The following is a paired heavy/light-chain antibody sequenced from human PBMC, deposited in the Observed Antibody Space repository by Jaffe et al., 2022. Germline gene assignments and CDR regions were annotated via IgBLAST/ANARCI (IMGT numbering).Heavy chain of an antibody. D-gene: IGHD3-3*01. CDR1: GFTFDDYT. V-gene: IGHV3-43*01. Sequence: EVQLVESGGVVVQPGGSLRLSCAASGFTFDDYTMHWVRQAPGKGLEWVSLISWDGGSTYYADSVKGRFTISRDNSKNSLYLQMNSLRTEDTALYYCAKDGGRPYYDFWSGYDHYNWFDPWGQGTLVTVSS. CDR3: AKDGGRPYYDFWSGYDHYNWFDP. CDR2: ISWDGGST. J-gene: IGHJ5*02.
Light chain of an antibody. CDR3: QQYGSSLST. Sequence: EIVLTQSPGTLSLSPGERATLSCRASQSVSSSYLAWYQQKPGQAPRLLIYGASSRATGIPDRFSGSGSGTDFTLTISRLEPEDFAVYYCQQYGSSLSTFGQGTKVEIK. CDR2: GAS. V-gene: IGKV3-20*01. J-gene: IGKJ1*01. CDR1: QSVSSSY.